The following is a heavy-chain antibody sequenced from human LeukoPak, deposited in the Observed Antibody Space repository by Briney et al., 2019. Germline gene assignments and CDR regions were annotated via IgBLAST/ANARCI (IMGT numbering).Heavy chain of an antibody. Sequence: TGGSLRLSCAASGFTLSSYWMSWVRQAPGKGREWVANIKQDGSEKYYVDSVKGRFTISRDNAKNSLYLQMNSLRAEDTAVYYCARGDRPYYYDSSGYYGHMIAFDIWGQGTMVTVSS. V-gene: IGHV3-7*01. CDR1: GFTLSSYW. D-gene: IGHD3-22*01. CDR2: IKQDGSEK. J-gene: IGHJ3*02. CDR3: ARGDRPYYYDSSGYYGHMIAFDI.